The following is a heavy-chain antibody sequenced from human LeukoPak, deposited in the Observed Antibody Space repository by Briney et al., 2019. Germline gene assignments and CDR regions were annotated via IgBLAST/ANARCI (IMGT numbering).Heavy chain of an antibody. D-gene: IGHD3-3*01. Sequence: PSETLSLTCTVSGGSISSSSYHWGWIRQPPGKGLEWIGSIYYSGSTYYNPSLKSRVTISVDTSKNQFSLKLSSVTAADTAVYYCARVHYDFWSGSPSYYFDYWGQGTLVTVSS. CDR1: GGSISSSSYH. CDR3: ARVHYDFWSGSPSYYFDY. V-gene: IGHV4-39*07. J-gene: IGHJ4*02. CDR2: IYYSGST.